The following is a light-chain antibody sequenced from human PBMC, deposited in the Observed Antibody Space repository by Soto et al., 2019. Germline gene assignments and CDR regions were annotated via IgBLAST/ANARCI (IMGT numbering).Light chain of an antibody. CDR2: EVS. CDR3: ISYTISSTLYA. V-gene: IGLV2-14*01. J-gene: IGLJ1*01. Sequence: QSVLTQPASVSGSPGQSITISCTGTSSDVGGYNYVSWYQQHPGKAPKLMIYEVSNRPSGVSNRFSGSKSGNTASLTISGLQAEDEADYYCISYTISSTLYAFGTGTTVTVL. CDR1: SSDVGGYNY.